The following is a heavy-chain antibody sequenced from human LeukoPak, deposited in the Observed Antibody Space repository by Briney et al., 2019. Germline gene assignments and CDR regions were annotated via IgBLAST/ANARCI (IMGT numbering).Heavy chain of an antibody. Sequence: GGSLRLSCAASGFTFSSYGMHWVRQAPGKGLEWVAFIRYDGSNKYYADSVKGRFTISRDNSKNTLYLQMNSPRAEDTAVYYCAKDATRGYSYGLYYFDYWGQGTLVTVSS. CDR1: GFTFSSYG. J-gene: IGHJ4*02. D-gene: IGHD5-18*01. CDR2: IRYDGSNK. V-gene: IGHV3-30*02. CDR3: AKDATRGYSYGLYYFDY.